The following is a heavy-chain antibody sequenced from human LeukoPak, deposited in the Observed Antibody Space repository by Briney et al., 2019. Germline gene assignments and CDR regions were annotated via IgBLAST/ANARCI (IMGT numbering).Heavy chain of an antibody. D-gene: IGHD6-6*01. CDR2: IYHSGGT. Sequence: SETLSLTCTVSGYSISSGYYWGWIRQPPGKGLEWIGSIYHSGGTYYNPSLTSRVTISVATSKNQFSLTLSSVTAADTAVYYCARDLSSSGGGGWFDPWGQGTLVTVSS. CDR1: GYSISSGYY. V-gene: IGHV4-38-2*02. CDR3: ARDLSSSGGGGWFDP. J-gene: IGHJ5*02.